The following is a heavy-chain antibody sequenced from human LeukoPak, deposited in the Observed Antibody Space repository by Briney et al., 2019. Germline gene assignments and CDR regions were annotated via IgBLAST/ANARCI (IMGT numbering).Heavy chain of an antibody. J-gene: IGHJ4*02. D-gene: IGHD6-13*01. V-gene: IGHV3-33*01. CDR1: GFTFSSYG. CDR2: IWYDGSNK. CDR3: AREDVSSSWYPPLDY. Sequence: GGSLRLSCAASGFTFSSYGMHWVRQAPGKGLEWVAVIWYDGSNKYYADSVKGRFTISRDNSKNTLYLQMNSLRAEDTAVYYCAREDVSSSWYPPLDYWGQGTLVTVSP.